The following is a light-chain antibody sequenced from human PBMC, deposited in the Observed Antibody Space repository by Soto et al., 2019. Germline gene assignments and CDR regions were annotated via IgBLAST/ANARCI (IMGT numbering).Light chain of an antibody. CDR3: QQSYSVPWT. Sequence: DIQMTQSPSSLSASVGDRVTISCRASQSISTYLHWYQQKPGTAPRLLISRASSVKSGVPPRFSGSGSWRDFTLTISSPRPEDIGTYFCQQSYSVPWTFGPGTKVEIK. V-gene: IGKV1-39*01. CDR2: RAS. J-gene: IGKJ1*01. CDR1: QSISTY.